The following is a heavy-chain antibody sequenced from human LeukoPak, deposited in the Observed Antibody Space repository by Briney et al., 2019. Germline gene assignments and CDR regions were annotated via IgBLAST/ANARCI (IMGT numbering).Heavy chain of an antibody. J-gene: IGHJ4*02. D-gene: IGHD6-19*01. V-gene: IGHV1-46*01. CDR1: GYTFASYY. CDR3: ARDLAVAGTTDY. CDR2: INPSGGST. Sequence: ASVKVSCKASGYTFASYYMHWVRQAPGQGLEWMGIINPSGGSTSYAQKFQGRVTMTRDTSTSTVYMELSSLRSEDTAVYYCARDLAVAGTTDYWGQGTLVTVSS.